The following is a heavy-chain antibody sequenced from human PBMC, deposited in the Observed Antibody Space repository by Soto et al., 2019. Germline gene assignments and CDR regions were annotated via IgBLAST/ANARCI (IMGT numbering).Heavy chain of an antibody. D-gene: IGHD6-13*01. J-gene: IGHJ5*02. CDR2: IYYSGST. V-gene: IGHV4-59*01. Sequence: SETLSLTCTVSGGSISSYYWSWIRQPPGKGLEWIGYIYYSGSTNYNPSLKSRVTISVDTSKNQFSLKLSSVTAADTAVYYCARIVSSYIAAAELGWFDPWGQGNLVTVSS. CDR1: GGSISSYY. CDR3: ARIVSSYIAAAELGWFDP.